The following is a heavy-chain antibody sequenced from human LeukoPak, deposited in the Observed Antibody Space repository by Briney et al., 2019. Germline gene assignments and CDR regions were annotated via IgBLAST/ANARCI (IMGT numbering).Heavy chain of an antibody. V-gene: IGHV3-48*01. J-gene: IGHJ3*02. D-gene: IGHD3-22*01. CDR2: ISSSSSTI. CDR3: ARANYYYDSSHAFDI. Sequence: GGSLRLSCAASGFTFSSYSMNWVRQAPGKGLEWVSYISSSSSTIYYADSVKGRFTISRDNAKNSLYLQMNSLRAEDTAVYYCARANYYYDSSHAFDIWGQGTMVTVSS. CDR1: GFTFSSYS.